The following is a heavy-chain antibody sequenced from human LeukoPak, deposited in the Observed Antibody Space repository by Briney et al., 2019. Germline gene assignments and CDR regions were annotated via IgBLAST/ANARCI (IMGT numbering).Heavy chain of an antibody. CDR1: GYTFTSYD. V-gene: IGHV1-8*01. J-gene: IGHJ6*03. D-gene: IGHD6-13*01. CDR3: AKDAYSSSWYNFDYYYYYYMDV. Sequence: GASVKVSCKASGYTFTSYDINWVRQATGQGLEWMGWMNPNSGNTGYAQKFQGRVSMTWNTSISTAYMELSSLKSEDTAVYYCAKDAYSSSWYNFDYYYYYYMDVWGKGTTVTVSS. CDR2: MNPNSGNT.